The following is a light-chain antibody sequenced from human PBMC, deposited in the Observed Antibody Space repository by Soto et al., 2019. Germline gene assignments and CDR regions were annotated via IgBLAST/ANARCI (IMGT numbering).Light chain of an antibody. CDR3: AVYDDTLSAGKVM. CDR1: RSNIGGNY. CDR2: DTN. V-gene: IGLV1-51*01. Sequence: QSVLTQPPSVSAAPGQKVTISCSGSRSNIGGNYVSWYQQFPGSAPKLLIYDTNKKFSGIPDRFFGSKSGTSATLAITGLQTEDEATYFCAVYDDTLSAGKVMFGGGTKLTVL. J-gene: IGLJ3*02.